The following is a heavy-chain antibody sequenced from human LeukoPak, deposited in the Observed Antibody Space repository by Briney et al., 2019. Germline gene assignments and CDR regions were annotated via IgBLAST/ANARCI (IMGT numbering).Heavy chain of an antibody. CDR3: ARDILGRSNGGSNYFGMEV. Sequence: ASVKVSCKASGYTFTSYHMHWVRQAPGQGLEWMGCIDLYTGGAHYAQKFQDWLSMTRDTSINTAYMELSSLRSDDAAVYYCARDILGRSNGGSNYFGMEVWGQGTTVTVSS. CDR1: GYTFTSYH. V-gene: IGHV1-2*04. D-gene: IGHD2-15*01. CDR2: IDLYTGGA. J-gene: IGHJ6*02.